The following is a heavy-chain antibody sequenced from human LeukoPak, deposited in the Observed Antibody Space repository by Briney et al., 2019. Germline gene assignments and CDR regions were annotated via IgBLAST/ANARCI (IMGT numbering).Heavy chain of an antibody. V-gene: IGHV4-59*01. D-gene: IGHD6-13*01. CDR2: IYYSGST. J-gene: IGHJ4*02. CDR1: GGSISSYY. CDR3: ARVTGYRIEDYFDY. Sequence: SETLSLTCTVSGGSISSYYWSWIRQPPGKGLEWIGYIYYSGSTNYNPSLKSRVTISVETSKNEFSLKLRSVTAADAAMYYCARVTGYRIEDYFDYWGQGTLVTVSS.